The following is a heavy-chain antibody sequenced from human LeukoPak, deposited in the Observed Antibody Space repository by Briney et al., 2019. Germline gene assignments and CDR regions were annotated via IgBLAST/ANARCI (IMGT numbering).Heavy chain of an antibody. Sequence: GGSLRLSCSAASGFPFSSSDMNWVRPAPGKGLEWISYIRSSGDLMYYAESVKGRFSISRDNAKKSLFLQMNSLRVEDTAIYYCTRGQDLYHYGDHGCFDPWGQGTLVTVSS. CDR2: IRSSGDLM. CDR1: GFPFSSSD. V-gene: IGHV3-48*03. D-gene: IGHD4-17*01. J-gene: IGHJ5*02. CDR3: TRGQDLYHYGDHGCFDP.